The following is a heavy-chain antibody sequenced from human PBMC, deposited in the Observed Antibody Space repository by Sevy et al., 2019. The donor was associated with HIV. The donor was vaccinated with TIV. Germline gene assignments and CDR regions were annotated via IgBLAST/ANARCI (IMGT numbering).Heavy chain of an antibody. J-gene: IGHJ5*02. CDR2: SDPQHAET. CDR3: AIVGLRYFSGSSVYQGDWFDP. Sequence: ASVKVSCKVSGYTLTKLSIHWVRQAPGKGLEWMGNSDPQHAETIYAQNFQGRVTMTEDTSTDTAFMELSSLTSEDTALYYCAIVGLRYFSGSSVYQGDWFDPWGQGTLVTVSS. CDR1: GYTLTKLS. V-gene: IGHV1-24*01. D-gene: IGHD2-15*01.